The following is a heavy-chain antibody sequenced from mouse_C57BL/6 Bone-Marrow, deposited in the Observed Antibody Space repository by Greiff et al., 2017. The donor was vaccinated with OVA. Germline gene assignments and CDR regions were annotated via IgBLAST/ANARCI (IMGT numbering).Heavy chain of an antibody. Sequence: QVQLQQSGAELMKPGASVQLSCKATGYTFTGYWIEWVKQRPGHGLEWIGEILPGSGSTNYNEKFKGKATFTADTSSNPAYMQLSSLTTEDSAIYYCARRDDGYYVWYFDVWGTGTTVTVSS. CDR2: ILPGSGST. J-gene: IGHJ1*03. CDR3: ARRDDGYYVWYFDV. D-gene: IGHD2-3*01. V-gene: IGHV1-9*01. CDR1: GYTFTGYW.